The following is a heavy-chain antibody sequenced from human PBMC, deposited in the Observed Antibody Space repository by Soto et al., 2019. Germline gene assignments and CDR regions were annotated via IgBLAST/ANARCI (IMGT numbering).Heavy chain of an antibody. V-gene: IGHV4-34*01. CDR2: INHSDST. D-gene: IGHD3-10*01. CDR3: ARWWFGDLPYISNYYGMDV. CDR1: GGSFSGYY. Sequence: SETLSLTCAVYGGSFSGYYWSWIRQPPGKGLEWIGEINHSDSTNYNPSLKSRVTISVDTSKNQFSLKLSSVTAADTAVYYCARWWFGDLPYISNYYGMDVWGQGTTVTVSS. J-gene: IGHJ6*02.